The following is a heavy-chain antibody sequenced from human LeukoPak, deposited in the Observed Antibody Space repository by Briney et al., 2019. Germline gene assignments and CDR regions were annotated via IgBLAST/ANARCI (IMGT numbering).Heavy chain of an antibody. D-gene: IGHD3-22*01. J-gene: IGHJ5*02. CDR3: ARCSTSSAHSVRWFDP. CDR2: MSYDGRNE. Sequence: GGSLRLSCADSGFTFSTYAMHWVRQAPGKGLEWVAVMSYDGRNEYYADSVKGRFTISRDNSKNTLYLQMNSLSADDTAVYYCARCSTSSAHSVRWFDPWGQGTLVTVSS. V-gene: IGHV3-30*04. CDR1: GFTFSTYA.